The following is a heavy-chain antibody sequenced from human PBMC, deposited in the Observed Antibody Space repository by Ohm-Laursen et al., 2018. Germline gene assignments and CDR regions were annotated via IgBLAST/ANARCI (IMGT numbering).Heavy chain of an antibody. Sequence: GTLSLTCTVSGGSISTSNYFWGWIRQPPGKGLEWIGSIYYSGTTYYNPSLKSRVTMSVDTSKNQISLNLRSVTAADTAVYYCAKRIGGYGTFDYWGQGTLVTVSS. D-gene: IGHD1-26*01. CDR2: IYYSGTT. V-gene: IGHV4-39*07. CDR3: AKRIGGYGTFDY. J-gene: IGHJ4*02. CDR1: GGSISTSNYF.